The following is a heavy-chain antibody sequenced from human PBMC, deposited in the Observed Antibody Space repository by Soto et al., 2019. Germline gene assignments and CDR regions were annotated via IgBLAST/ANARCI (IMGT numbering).Heavy chain of an antibody. CDR2: ISAYNGNT. V-gene: IGHV1-18*01. J-gene: IGHJ5*02. CDR3: ARSLESYCSSTSCYGARGWFDP. CDR1: GYTFTSYG. Sequence: ASVKVSCKASGYTFTSYGISWVRQAPGQGLEWMGWISAYNGNTNYAQKLQGRVTMTTDTSTSTAYMELRSLGSDDTAVYYCARSLESYCSSTSCYGARGWFDPWGQGTLVTVSS. D-gene: IGHD2-2*01.